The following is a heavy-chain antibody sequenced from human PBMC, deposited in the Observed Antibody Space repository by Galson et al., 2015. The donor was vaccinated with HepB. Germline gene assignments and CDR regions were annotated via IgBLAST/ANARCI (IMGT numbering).Heavy chain of an antibody. CDR1: GDSVSSSSAA. CDR2: TSYRSKWDN. V-gene: IGHV6-1*01. J-gene: IGHJ5*02. Sequence: CAISGDSVSSSSAAWNWIRQSPSRGLEWLGRTSYRSKWDNEYAVSVTGRITINSDTSKNHFSLQLTSVTPEDTAVYYCASAAYCRGGGCYGAFGPWGQGTLVTVSS. D-gene: IGHD2-15*01. CDR3: ASAAYCRGGGCYGAFGP.